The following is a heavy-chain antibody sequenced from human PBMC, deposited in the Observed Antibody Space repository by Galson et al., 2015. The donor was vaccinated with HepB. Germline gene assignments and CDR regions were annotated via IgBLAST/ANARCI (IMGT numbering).Heavy chain of an antibody. D-gene: IGHD3-22*01. CDR2: ISAYNGNT. Sequence: SVKVSCKASGYTFTSYGISWVRQAPGQGLEWMGWISAYNGNTNYAQKLQGRVTMTTDTSTSTAYMELRSLRSDDTAVYYCARGLSYYYDSSGYPGDYWGQGTLVTVSS. CDR1: GYTFTSYG. V-gene: IGHV1-18*04. CDR3: ARGLSYYYDSSGYPGDY. J-gene: IGHJ4*02.